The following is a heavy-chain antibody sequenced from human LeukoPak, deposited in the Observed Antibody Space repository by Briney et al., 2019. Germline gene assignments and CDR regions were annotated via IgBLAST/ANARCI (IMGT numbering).Heavy chain of an antibody. V-gene: IGHV4-4*07. Sequence: PSETLSLTCTVSDGSISSYYWSWIRQPAGKGLEWIGRIYTSGSTNYNPSLKSRVTMSVDTSKNQFSLKLSSVTAADTAVYYCARDYFARYCSGGSCYNWFDPWGQGTLVTVSS. J-gene: IGHJ5*02. CDR2: IYTSGST. CDR1: DGSISSYY. CDR3: ARDYFARYCSGGSCYNWFDP. D-gene: IGHD2-15*01.